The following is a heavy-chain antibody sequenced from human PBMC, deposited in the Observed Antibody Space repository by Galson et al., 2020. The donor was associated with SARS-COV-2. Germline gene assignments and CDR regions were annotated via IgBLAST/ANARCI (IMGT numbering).Heavy chain of an antibody. Sequence: SETLSLTCAVSGVSISTTNYWSWLRPAPGKRLEWIGSVYPSGSTYYTPSLKSRVTISLDTSKNQFSLRLTSVTAADTALYYCARQGVTMKFLLTVPGWFFDLWGRGTLVTVSS. D-gene: IGHD3-16*01. CDR1: GVSISTTNY. J-gene: IGHJ2*01. CDR3: ARQGVTMKFLLTVPGWFFDL. V-gene: IGHV4-38-2*01. CDR2: VYPSGST.